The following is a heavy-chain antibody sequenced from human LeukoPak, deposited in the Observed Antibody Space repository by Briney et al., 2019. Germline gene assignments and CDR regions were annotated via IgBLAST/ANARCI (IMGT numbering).Heavy chain of an antibody. CDR2: IFYRGTT. CDR1: SGSIRSYY. Sequence: SETLSLTCTVSSGSIRSYYWNWIRQSPGKGLEWIAYIFYRGTTNYNPSLKSRVTISVDTSKNQFSLKLSSVTAADTAVYYCARAATTVTGLNYFDYWGQGTLVTVSS. D-gene: IGHD5-12*01. CDR3: ARAATTVTGLNYFDY. V-gene: IGHV4-59*01. J-gene: IGHJ4*02.